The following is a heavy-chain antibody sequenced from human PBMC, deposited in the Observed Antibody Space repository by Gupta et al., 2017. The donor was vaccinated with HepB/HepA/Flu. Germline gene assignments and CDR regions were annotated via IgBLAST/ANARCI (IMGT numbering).Heavy chain of an antibody. CDR2: ISSRNVYI. CDR3: ARDRGSYSFDY. J-gene: IGHJ4*02. CDR1: GFPFNTYS. V-gene: IGHV3-21*02. D-gene: IGHD1-26*01. Sequence: EVQLVQSGGGLVKPGGSLRLSCAASGFPFNTYSTNWVRQAPGKGLEWVSSISSRNVYIYYTDSVKGRFTISRDDAHNSLYLEMNNLRTEDTAVYYCARDRGSYSFDYWGQGTLVTVSS.